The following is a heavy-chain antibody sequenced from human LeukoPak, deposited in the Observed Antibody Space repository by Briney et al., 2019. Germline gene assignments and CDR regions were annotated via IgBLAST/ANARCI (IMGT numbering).Heavy chain of an antibody. D-gene: IGHD5-24*01. J-gene: IGHJ3*02. CDR1: GFTFSSYW. CDR2: IKEDGSEK. V-gene: IGHV3-7*01. CDR3: ARMQMDTGYRPFDI. Sequence: GVLRLSCAASGFTFSSYWMSWVRQAPGKGLEWVAKIKEDGSEKDYVDSVKGRLTIYRDNAKNSLHLQMNYLRAEDTAVYYCARMQMDTGYRPFDIWGQGTMVAVSS.